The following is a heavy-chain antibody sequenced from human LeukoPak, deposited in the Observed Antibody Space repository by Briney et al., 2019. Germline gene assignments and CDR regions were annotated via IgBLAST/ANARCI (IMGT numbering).Heavy chain of an antibody. CDR3: ARGITYGYLLGY. D-gene: IGHD5-18*01. CDR2: IYYSGST. Sequence: KPSETLSLTCTVSGCSISSYDWSWIRQPPGKGLEWVGYIYYSGSTNYNPSLKSRVTISVDTSKNQFSLKLSSVNAADTAVYYCARGITYGYLLGYWGQGTLVTVSS. J-gene: IGHJ4*02. CDR1: GCSISSYD. V-gene: IGHV4-59*08.